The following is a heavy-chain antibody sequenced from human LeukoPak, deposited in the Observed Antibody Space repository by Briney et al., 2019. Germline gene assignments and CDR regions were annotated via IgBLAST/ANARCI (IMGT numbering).Heavy chain of an antibody. CDR1: GYSFTSYW. Sequence: GESLKISCKGSGYSFTSYWIGWVRQAPGKGLEWVSYISSSSSTIYYADSVKGRFTISRDNAKNSLYLQMNSLRAEDTAVYYCARADYSNYYNWFDPWGQGTLVTVSS. J-gene: IGHJ5*02. V-gene: IGHV3-48*01. D-gene: IGHD4-11*01. CDR2: ISSSSSTI. CDR3: ARADYSNYYNWFDP.